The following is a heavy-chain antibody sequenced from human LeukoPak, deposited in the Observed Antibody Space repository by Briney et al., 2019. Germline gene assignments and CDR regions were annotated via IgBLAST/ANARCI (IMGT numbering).Heavy chain of an antibody. Sequence: PSETLSLTCTVSGGSISSYYWSWIRQPPGKGLEWIGYIYYSGSTNYNPSLKSRVTISVDTSKNQFSLKLSSVTAADTAVYYCARGGRYIYGHNWFDPWGQGTLVTVSS. V-gene: IGHV4-59*01. CDR1: GGSISSYY. J-gene: IGHJ5*02. CDR2: IYYSGST. CDR3: ARGGRYIYGHNWFDP. D-gene: IGHD5-18*01.